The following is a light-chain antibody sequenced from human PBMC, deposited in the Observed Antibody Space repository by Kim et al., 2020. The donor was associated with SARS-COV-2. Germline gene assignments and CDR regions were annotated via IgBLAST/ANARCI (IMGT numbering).Light chain of an antibody. J-gene: IGLJ2*01. CDR1: SIGSKS. CDR2: YDS. Sequence: PRKTARITCGGNSIGSKSVHWYQQRPGQAPVLVISYDSDRPSGIPERLSGSNSGNTATLTISRVEAGDEADYYCQVWDSSSDHRVVFGGGTQLTVL. CDR3: QVWDSSSDHRVV. V-gene: IGLV3-21*04.